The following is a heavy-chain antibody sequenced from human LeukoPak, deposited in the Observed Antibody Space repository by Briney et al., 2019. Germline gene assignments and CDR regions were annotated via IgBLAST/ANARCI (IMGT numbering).Heavy chain of an antibody. V-gene: IGHV4-34*01. CDR1: GGSFSGYY. D-gene: IGHD3-22*01. J-gene: IGHJ4*02. CDR3: ARAGYYDSSGYYFES. Sequence: PSETLSLTCAVYGGSFSGYYWSWIRQPPGKGLEWIGEINHSGSTNYNPSLKRRVTISVDTSKNHFSLKLTSVTAADTAVYYCARAGYYDSSGYYFESWGQGTLVTVSS. CDR2: INHSGST.